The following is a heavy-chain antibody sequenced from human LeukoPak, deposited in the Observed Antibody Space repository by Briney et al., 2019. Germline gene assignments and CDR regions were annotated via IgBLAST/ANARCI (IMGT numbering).Heavy chain of an antibody. J-gene: IGHJ4*02. D-gene: IGHD6-13*01. CDR1: GGTFSSYA. V-gene: IGHV1-69*04. CDR2: IIPILGIA. Sequence: ASVKVSCKASGGTFSSYAISWVRRAPGQGLEWMGRIIPILGIANYAQKFQGRVTITADKSTSTAYMELSSLRSEDTAVYYCARIAAAGTGGDYWGQGTLVTVSS. CDR3: ARIAAAGTGGDY.